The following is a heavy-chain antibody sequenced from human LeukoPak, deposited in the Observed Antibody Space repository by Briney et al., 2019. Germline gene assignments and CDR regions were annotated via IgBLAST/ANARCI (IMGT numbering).Heavy chain of an antibody. CDR1: GFTFCKAW. D-gene: IGHD1-26*01. CDR3: TTDPSFRKVGATTANDY. J-gene: IGHJ4*02. CDR2: IKRKTDGGTT. V-gene: IGHV3-15*01. Sequence: GGSLSLSCAPSGFTFCKAWMSWVRQAPGKGLDWVGRIKRKTDGGTTDYAAPVKGRFTISRDDSNSTLYLQMHSLKTEDTAVYYCTTDPSFRKVGATTANDYWGQGTLVTVSS.